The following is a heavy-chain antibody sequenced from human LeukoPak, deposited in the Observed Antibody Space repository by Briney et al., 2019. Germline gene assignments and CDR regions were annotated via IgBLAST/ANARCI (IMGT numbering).Heavy chain of an antibody. V-gene: IGHV1-18*01. CDR2: ISAYNGNT. Sequence: ASVKVSCKASGYTFTSYGISWVRQAPGQGLEWMGWISAYNGNTNYAQKLQGRVTITTDTSTSTAYMELRSLRSDDTAVYYCARDIRYFDWLLIPKPKIDYWGQGTLVTVSS. CDR3: ARDIRYFDWLLIPKPKIDY. D-gene: IGHD3-9*01. CDR1: GYTFTSYG. J-gene: IGHJ4*02.